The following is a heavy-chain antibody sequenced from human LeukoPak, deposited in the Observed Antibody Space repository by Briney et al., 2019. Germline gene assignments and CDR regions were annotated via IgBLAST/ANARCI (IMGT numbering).Heavy chain of an antibody. V-gene: IGHV3-23*01. J-gene: IGHJ4*02. CDR1: GFIFSSYA. D-gene: IGHD2-21*02. CDR3: AKDKVVVVTAIPSY. CDR2: ISGSGGST. Sequence: GGSLRLSCAASGFIFSSYAMSWVRQAPGKGLEWVSAISGSGGSTYYADSVKGRFTISGDNSKNTLYLQMNSLRAEDTAVYYCAKDKVVVVTAIPSYWGQGTLVTVSS.